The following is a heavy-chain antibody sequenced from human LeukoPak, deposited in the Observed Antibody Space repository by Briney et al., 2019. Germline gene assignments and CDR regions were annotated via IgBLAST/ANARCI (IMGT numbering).Heavy chain of an antibody. CDR3: AKLNMIVVAFDY. CDR1: GFTFSSYA. D-gene: IGHD3-22*01. CDR2: ISGSGGST. Sequence: GGSLRLSCAASGFTFSSYAMSWVRQAPGKGLEWVSAISGSGGSTYYADSVKGRFTISRDNSKNTLYLRMNSLRAEDTAVYYCAKLNMIVVAFDYWGQGTLVTVSS. V-gene: IGHV3-23*01. J-gene: IGHJ4*02.